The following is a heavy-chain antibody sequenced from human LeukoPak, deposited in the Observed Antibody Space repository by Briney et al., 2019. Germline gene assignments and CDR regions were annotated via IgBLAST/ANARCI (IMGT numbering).Heavy chain of an antibody. CDR1: GFTFSAYW. CDR3: VRDRGGLPVVY. D-gene: IGHD3-10*01. Sequence: GSLRLSCAASGFTFSAYWMHWVRQLPGKGLVWVSHISSDGTTTTYADSVKGRFTISRDNARNTLFLQMKSLGAEDTAVYFCVRDRGGLPVVYWGQGSLVTVSS. CDR2: ISSDGTTT. J-gene: IGHJ4*02. V-gene: IGHV3-74*01.